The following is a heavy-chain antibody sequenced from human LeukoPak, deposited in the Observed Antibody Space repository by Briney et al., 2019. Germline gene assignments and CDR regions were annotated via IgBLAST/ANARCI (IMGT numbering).Heavy chain of an antibody. D-gene: IGHD3-10*01. CDR2: IIPIFGTA. Sequence: ASVKVSCKASGYTFTSYSISWVRQAPGQGLEWMGGIIPIFGTANYAQKFQGRVTITADESTSTAYMELSSLRSEDTAVYYCARGGFRDYYYYMDVWGKGTTVTISS. CDR1: GYTFTSYS. J-gene: IGHJ6*03. CDR3: ARGGFRDYYYYMDV. V-gene: IGHV1-69*13.